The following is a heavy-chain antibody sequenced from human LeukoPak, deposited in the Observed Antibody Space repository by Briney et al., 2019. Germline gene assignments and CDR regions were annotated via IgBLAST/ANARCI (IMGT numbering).Heavy chain of an antibody. CDR2: FFMSGTT. CDR3: ARDDGDYAFFDY. J-gene: IGHJ4*02. D-gene: IGHD4-17*01. CDR1: GGSIRSYY. V-gene: IGHV4-4*07. Sequence: PSETLSLTCTVSGGSIRSYYWNWIRPPAGNGLQWIGRFFMSGTTNNNPSLKSRVTMSVDTSKNQFSLKLSSVTAADTAVYYCARDDGDYAFFDYWGQGTLVTVSS.